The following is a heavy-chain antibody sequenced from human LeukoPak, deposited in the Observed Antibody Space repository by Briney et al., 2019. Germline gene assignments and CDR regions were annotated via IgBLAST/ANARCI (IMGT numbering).Heavy chain of an antibody. J-gene: IGHJ6*03. Sequence: GASVKVSCKPSESPFTSYYMHWVRQAPGQGLEWMGIINPSGGSTRYAQKFQGGVTITRDTSTSTVYMELSSLRSEDTAVYYCARDMSSSSFDYYYYMDVWGKGTTVTVSS. CDR1: ESPFTSYY. CDR2: INPSGGST. CDR3: ARDMSSSSFDYYYYMDV. V-gene: IGHV1-46*01. D-gene: IGHD6-6*01.